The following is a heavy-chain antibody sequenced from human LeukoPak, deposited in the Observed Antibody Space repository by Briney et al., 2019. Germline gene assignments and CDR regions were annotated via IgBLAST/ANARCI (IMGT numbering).Heavy chain of an antibody. J-gene: IGHJ5*02. CDR2: INHSGST. V-gene: IGHV4-34*01. Sequence: SETLSLTCAVYGGSFSGYYWSWIRQPPGKGLEWIGEINHSGSTNYNPSLKSRVTISVDTSKNQFSLKLSSVTAADTAVYYCARGPWGFLHWGQGTLVTVSS. CDR3: ARGPWGFLH. CDR1: GGSFSGYY.